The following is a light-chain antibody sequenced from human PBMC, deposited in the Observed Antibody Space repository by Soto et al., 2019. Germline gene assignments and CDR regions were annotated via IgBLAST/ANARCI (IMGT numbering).Light chain of an antibody. V-gene: IGKV3-20*01. CDR3: QQYGSSRWT. Sequence: VLTQSPCTLSLSTGERATLSCRASQSVSSSYLAWYQQKPGQAPRLLIYGASSRATGIPDRFSGSGSGTDFTLTISRLEPEDFAVYYCQQYGSSRWTFGQGTKV. CDR2: GAS. J-gene: IGKJ1*01. CDR1: QSVSSSY.